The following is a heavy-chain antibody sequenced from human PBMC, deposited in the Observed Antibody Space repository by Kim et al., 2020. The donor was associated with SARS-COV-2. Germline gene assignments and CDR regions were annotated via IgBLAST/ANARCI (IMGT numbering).Heavy chain of an antibody. J-gene: IGHJ6*02. CDR3: ARESRRISVRRYYYGMDV. D-gene: IGHD3-10*01. CDR1: GFPFTSYW. V-gene: IGHV3-7*01. CDR2: IKEDDIEK. Sequence: GGSLRLSCAASGFPFTSYWMSWVRQAPGKGLEWVANIKEDDIEKYYVDSVKGRFTISRDNAKNSLYLQMNSLRAEDTAVYYCARESRRISVRRYYYGMDVWGQGTTVTVSS.